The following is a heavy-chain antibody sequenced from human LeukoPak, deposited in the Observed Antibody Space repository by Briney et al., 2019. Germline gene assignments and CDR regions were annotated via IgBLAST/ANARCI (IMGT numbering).Heavy chain of an antibody. V-gene: IGHV3-30*02. J-gene: IGHJ4*02. Sequence: PGGSLGLSGAASGFTCSSYGMHWVRQAPGKGLEWVAFIRYDGSNKYYADSVKGRFTISRDNSKNTLYLQMNSLRAEDTAVYYCAKAEVVSYDFDYWGQGTLVTVSS. D-gene: IGHD2-8*01. CDR2: IRYDGSNK. CDR1: GFTCSSYG. CDR3: AKAEVVSYDFDY.